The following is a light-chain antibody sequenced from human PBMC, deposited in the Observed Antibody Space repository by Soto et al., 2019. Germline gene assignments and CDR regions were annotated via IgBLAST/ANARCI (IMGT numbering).Light chain of an antibody. CDR1: QTISSSY. V-gene: IGKV3-20*01. CDR3: QHYGNSPQT. Sequence: EIVLTQSPGTLSLSPGERATLSCRVSQTISSSYLAWYQQKPGQAPRLLIYSASSRATDIPDRFSASGSGADFTLTISRLEPEDFAVYYCQHYGNSPQTFGQGTKVDSK. J-gene: IGKJ1*01. CDR2: SAS.